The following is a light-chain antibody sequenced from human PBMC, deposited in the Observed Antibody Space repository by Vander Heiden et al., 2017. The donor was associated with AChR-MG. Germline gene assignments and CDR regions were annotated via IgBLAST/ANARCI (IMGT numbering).Light chain of an antibody. CDR2: EAS. CDR1: QSINSW. V-gene: IGKV1-5*03. Sequence: DIQMTQSPSTLPASVGDRVTITCRASQSINSWLAWHQQKPGKAPQLLIYEASSLESGVPSRFSGSGSGTEFTLTISSLQPDDFATYYCQREDSYPWTFGQRTKVEI. J-gene: IGKJ1*01. CDR3: QREDSYPWT.